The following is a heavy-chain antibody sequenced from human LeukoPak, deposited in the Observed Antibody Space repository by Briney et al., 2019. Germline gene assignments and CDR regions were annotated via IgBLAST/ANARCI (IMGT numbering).Heavy chain of an antibody. CDR3: ARYGTKTNGFDY. J-gene: IGHJ4*02. Sequence: PSETLSLTCTVSGGSISTYYWSWIRQPPGKGLGWIGYIYYSGSTNYSPSLQSRVTISVDTSRNQFSLRLISVTAADTAMYYCARYGTKTNGFDYWGQGTLVTVSS. D-gene: IGHD2-8*01. V-gene: IGHV4-59*01. CDR1: GGSISTYY. CDR2: IYYSGST.